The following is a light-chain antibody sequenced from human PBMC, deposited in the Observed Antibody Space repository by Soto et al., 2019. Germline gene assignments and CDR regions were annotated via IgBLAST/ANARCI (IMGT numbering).Light chain of an antibody. CDR2: GAS. Sequence: EIVMTQSPASLSVSPGDGATLSFWASQSVANNVAWYQQQPGQGPRLLIHGASTRAAGVPARFSGSGSRTDFTLTISSLQSDDFAFYYCQQYHNWPPQYTFGQGTKLQIK. CDR1: QSVANN. J-gene: IGKJ2*01. CDR3: QQYHNWPPQYT. V-gene: IGKV3-15*01.